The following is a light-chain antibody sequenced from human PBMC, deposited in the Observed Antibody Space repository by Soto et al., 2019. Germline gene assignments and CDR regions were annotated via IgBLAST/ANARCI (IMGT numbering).Light chain of an antibody. Sequence: EVVLTQSPATLSLSPGERATLSCRASQSVSRYLAWYQQKPGQAPRLLIYDASNRATGTPARFAGSGSGTDFTRTISSREAEDGAVYYCERRQRWPPITFGEGTRLEIK. V-gene: IGKV3-11*01. J-gene: IGKJ5*01. CDR3: ERRQRWPPIT. CDR2: DAS. CDR1: QSVSRY.